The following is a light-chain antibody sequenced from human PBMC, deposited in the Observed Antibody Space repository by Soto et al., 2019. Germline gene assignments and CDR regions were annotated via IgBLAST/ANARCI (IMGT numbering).Light chain of an antibody. V-gene: IGKV3-11*01. J-gene: IGKJ1*01. CDR3: HQRQSWPRT. CDR1: PYVGSR. Sequence: EILLTQSPAILSSSPGETATLSCRASPYVGSRWALYQHKPGQAPRLLVYYMAKRDTGIPARFSGSGSGTGFTVSISRLAPEDFAIYYWHQRQSWPRTFGQGTKVDIK. CDR2: YMA.